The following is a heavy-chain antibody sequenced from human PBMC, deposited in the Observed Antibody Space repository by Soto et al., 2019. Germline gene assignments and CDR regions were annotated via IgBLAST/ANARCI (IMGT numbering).Heavy chain of an antibody. D-gene: IGHD2-2*01. CDR2: ISYDGSNK. J-gene: IGHJ6*02. CDR1: GFTFSSYG. V-gene: IGHV3-30*18. CDR3: AKVTGVPAARDYYYYGMDV. Sequence: GGSLRLSCAASGFTFSSYGMHWVRQAPGKGLEWVAVISYDGSNKYYADSVKGRFTISRDNSKNTLYLQMNSLRAEDTAVYYCAKVTGVPAARDYYYYGMDVWGQGTTVTVSS.